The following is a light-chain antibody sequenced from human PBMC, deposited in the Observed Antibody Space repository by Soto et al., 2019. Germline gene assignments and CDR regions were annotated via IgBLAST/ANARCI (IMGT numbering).Light chain of an antibody. CDR3: QQCYSSPRT. CDR1: QSISTY. V-gene: IGKV1-39*01. CDR2: AAS. Sequence: DIQMTQSPSTLFASVGDRVTITCRASQSISTYLNWYQQKLGRAPTLLIYAASSLQSGVPSRFSGGGSGTDFTLTISSLQPEDFAMYFCQQCYSSPRTFGQGTKVDIK. J-gene: IGKJ1*01.